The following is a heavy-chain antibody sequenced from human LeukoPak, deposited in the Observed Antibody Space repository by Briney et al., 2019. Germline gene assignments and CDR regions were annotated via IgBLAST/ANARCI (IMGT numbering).Heavy chain of an antibody. D-gene: IGHD3-22*01. V-gene: IGHV4-61*01. Sequence: SETLSLTCTVSGGSVSSGNYYWRWIRQPPGKGLDWIGYIYYSGSTNYNPSLKSRVTISVDTSKNQFSLRLSSVTAADTAVYYCARDPSGYFNYWGQGTLATVSS. CDR1: GGSVSSGNYY. J-gene: IGHJ4*02. CDR3: ARDPSGYFNY. CDR2: IYYSGST.